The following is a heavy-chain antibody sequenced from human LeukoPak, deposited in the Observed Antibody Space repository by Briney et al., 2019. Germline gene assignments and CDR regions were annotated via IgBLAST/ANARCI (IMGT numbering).Heavy chain of an antibody. J-gene: IGHJ4*02. V-gene: IGHV3-7*04. D-gene: IGHD2-2*01. CDR2: IKQDGSEK. Sequence: GGSLRLSCAASGFTFSSYWMSWVRQAPGKGLEWVANIKQDGSEKYYVDSVKGRFTISRDNAKNSLYLQMNSLRAEDTAVYYCARGYCSSTDCHLARHFEYWGQGTLVTVSS. CDR3: ARGYCSSTDCHLARHFEY. CDR1: GFTFSSYW.